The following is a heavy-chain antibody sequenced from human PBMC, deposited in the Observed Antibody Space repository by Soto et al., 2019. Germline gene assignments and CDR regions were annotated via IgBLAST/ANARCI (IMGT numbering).Heavy chain of an antibody. V-gene: IGHV1-2*02. Sequence: QLHLVQSGAVVKKPGASVTVSCSASGYPVTAYYMHWVRQAPGRGLEWMGGINPATGAAKYTQTFRGRVTMPRDTSTSTVFMELSGLKSEDTAVFYCARGGGVGVAGSAAFDMWGQGTLVTVSS. CDR2: INPATGAA. J-gene: IGHJ3*02. CDR3: ARGGGVGVAGSAAFDM. D-gene: IGHD3-3*01. CDR1: GYPVTAYY.